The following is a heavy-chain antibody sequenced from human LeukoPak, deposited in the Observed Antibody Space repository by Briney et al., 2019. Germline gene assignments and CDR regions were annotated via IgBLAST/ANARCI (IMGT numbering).Heavy chain of an antibody. Sequence: ASVKVSCKASGYMFSTYGLIWVRQAPGQGLEWMGWINGYNGNTKYEDTFQGRVTVTTDTSTSTVYMEMRSLRSDDTAVYYCARLHDSLIGYRLGKKAYFDYWGQGTLVTVSS. CDR1: GYMFSTYG. V-gene: IGHV1-18*01. D-gene: IGHD3-9*01. CDR2: INGYNGNT. CDR3: ARLHDSLIGYRLGKKAYFDY. J-gene: IGHJ4*02.